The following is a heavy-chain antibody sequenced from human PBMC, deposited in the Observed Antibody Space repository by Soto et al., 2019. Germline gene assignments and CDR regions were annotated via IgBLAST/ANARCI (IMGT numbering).Heavy chain of an antibody. CDR1: GGSLTSTTYF. J-gene: IGHJ6*02. D-gene: IGHD3-16*01. V-gene: IGHV4-39*01. CDR3: ACGDVVGHIMDI. CDR2: IFYSGNS. Sequence: QMQLQESGPGLVKPSETLSLSCNVSGGSLTSTTYFWGWVRQPPGKGLEWIGRIFYSGNSYYNPSLKCRVTISVDTSKNQFSLRLRSVTAADAAVYFCACGDVVGHIMDIWGQGTTVTVSS.